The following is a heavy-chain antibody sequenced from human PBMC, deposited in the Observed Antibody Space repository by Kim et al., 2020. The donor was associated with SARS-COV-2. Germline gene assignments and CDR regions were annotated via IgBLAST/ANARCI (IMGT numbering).Heavy chain of an antibody. CDR1: GGSFSGYY. J-gene: IGHJ4*02. Sequence: SQTLSLTCAVYGGSFSGYYWSWIRQPPGKGLEWIGEINHSGSTNYNPSLKSRVTISVDTSKNQFSLKLSSVTAADTAVYYCARGRRDYGSGSYYFDYWGQ. CDR3: ARGRRDYGSGSYYFDY. V-gene: IGHV4-34*01. D-gene: IGHD3-10*01. CDR2: INHSGST.